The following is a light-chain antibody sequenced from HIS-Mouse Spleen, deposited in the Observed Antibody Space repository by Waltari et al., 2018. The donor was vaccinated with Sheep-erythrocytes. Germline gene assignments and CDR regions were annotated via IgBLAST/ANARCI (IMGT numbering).Light chain of an antibody. V-gene: IGLV3-10*01. CDR2: EDS. J-gene: IGLJ3*02. Sequence: SYELTQPPSVSVSPGQTARITCSGAALPKKYAYWYQQKSGQAPVLVIYEDSKRPSGIPERFSGSSSGTMATLTISGAQVEDEADYYCYSTDSSGNHWVFCGGTKLTVL. CDR3: YSTDSSGNHWV. CDR1: ALPKKY.